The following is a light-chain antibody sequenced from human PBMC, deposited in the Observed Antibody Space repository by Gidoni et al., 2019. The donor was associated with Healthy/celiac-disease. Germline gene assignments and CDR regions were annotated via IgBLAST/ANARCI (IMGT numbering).Light chain of an antibody. CDR1: QDISNY. Sequence: DIQMTQSPSSLSASVGDRVTITCQASQDISNYLNSYQQKPGKAPKLLIYDASNLETGVPSRFSGSGSGTDFTSTISSLQPEDIATYYCQQYDNLRLTFGGGTKVEIK. CDR3: QQYDNLRLT. CDR2: DAS. J-gene: IGKJ4*01. V-gene: IGKV1-33*01.